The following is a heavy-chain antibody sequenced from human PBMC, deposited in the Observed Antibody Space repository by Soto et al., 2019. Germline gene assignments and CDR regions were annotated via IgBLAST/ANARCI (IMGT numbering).Heavy chain of an antibody. CDR2: FHSSGAT. J-gene: IGHJ4*01. CDR1: GGSISSADYY. V-gene: IGHV4-30-4*01. D-gene: IGHD3-10*01. CDR3: ASIWFGDFDY. Sequence: SETLSLTCAVSGGSISSADYYWSWIRQPPGKGLEWIGYFHSSGATYKDPSLKSRVTISVDTSKNQISLKLDSVTAADTAVYYCASIWFGDFDYWGHGTLVTVS.